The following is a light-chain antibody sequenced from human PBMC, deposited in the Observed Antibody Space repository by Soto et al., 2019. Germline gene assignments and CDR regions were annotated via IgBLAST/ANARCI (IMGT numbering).Light chain of an antibody. CDR2: AAS. J-gene: IGKJ1*01. CDR3: QQYYSHPRT. Sequence: AVRVARSRSSFSASPKESVSGKCLASQGINSYLTWYQQKPGKAPKLLFYAASTLQRGVPSRVSGIGSGTYFTLTISGLQSEDPATYYCQQYYSHPRTFGQGTKVDIK. CDR1: QGINSY. V-gene: IGKV1-8*01.